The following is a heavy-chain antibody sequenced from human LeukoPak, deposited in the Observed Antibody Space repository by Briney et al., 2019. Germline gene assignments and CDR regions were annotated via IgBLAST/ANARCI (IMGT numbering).Heavy chain of an antibody. CDR1: GGTFSSYA. D-gene: IGHD4-17*01. Sequence: SVKVSCKASGGTFSSYAISWVRQAPGQGLEWMGRIVPIFGTANYAQKFQGRVTITTDESTSTAYMELSSLRSEDTAVYYCARSDYGDYRLGYWGQGTLVTVSS. CDR3: ARSDYGDYRLGY. J-gene: IGHJ4*02. V-gene: IGHV1-69*05. CDR2: IVPIFGTA.